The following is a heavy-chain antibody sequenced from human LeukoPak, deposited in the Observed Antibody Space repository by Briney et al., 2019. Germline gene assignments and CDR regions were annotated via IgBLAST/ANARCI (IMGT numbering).Heavy chain of an antibody. D-gene: IGHD6-19*01. CDR2: INPNSGGT. CDR3: ARAGGSVAGYYYYYMDV. Sequence: ASVKVSCKASGYTFTGYYMHWVRQAPGQGLEWMGWINPNSGGTNYAQKFQGRVTMTRDTSISTAYMELSRLRSDDTAVYYCARAGGSVAGYYYYYMDVWGKGTTVTVSS. J-gene: IGHJ6*03. V-gene: IGHV1-2*02. CDR1: GYTFTGYY.